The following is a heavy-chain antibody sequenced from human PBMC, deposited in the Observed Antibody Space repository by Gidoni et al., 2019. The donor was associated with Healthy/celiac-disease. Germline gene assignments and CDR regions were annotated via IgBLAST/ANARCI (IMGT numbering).Heavy chain of an antibody. J-gene: IGHJ4*02. D-gene: IGHD3-22*01. CDR1: GFTFSSYG. CDR3: AKGLTMIRGVVDY. CDR2: ISYDGSNK. Sequence: QVQLVESGGGGVQPGRYLRLSCAASGFTFSSYGMHWVRQAPGKGLEWVAVISYDGSNKYYADSVKGRFTISRDNSKNTLYLQMNSLRAEDTAVYYCAKGLTMIRGVVDYWGQGTLVTVSS. V-gene: IGHV3-30*18.